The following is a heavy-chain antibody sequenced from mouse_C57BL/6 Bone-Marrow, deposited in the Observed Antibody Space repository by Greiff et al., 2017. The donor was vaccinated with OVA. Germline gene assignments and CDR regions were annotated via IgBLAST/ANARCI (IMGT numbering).Heavy chain of an antibody. D-gene: IGHD4-1*01. CDR3: GSGTSDY. CDR2: IYIGNGYT. V-gene: IGHV1-58*01. CDR1: GYAFTNYL. J-gene: IGHJ2*01. Sequence: VPLQQSGAELVRPGTSVRVSCKASGYAFTNYLIEWVKQRPGQGLEWIGYIYIGNGYTEYNEKFKGKATLTSDTSSSTAYMQLSSLTSEDSAIYFCGSGTSDYWGQGTTLTVSS.